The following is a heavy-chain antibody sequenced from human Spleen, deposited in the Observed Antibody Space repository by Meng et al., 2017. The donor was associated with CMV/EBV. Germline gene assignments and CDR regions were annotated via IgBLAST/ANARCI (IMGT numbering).Heavy chain of an antibody. D-gene: IGHD5-18*01. J-gene: IGHJ4*02. CDR3: ARVGSYGLFDY. Sequence: SCKASGCTFTSYYMHWVRQAPGQGLEWMGIINPSGGSTSYAQKFQGRVTMTRDTSTSTVYMELSSLRSEDTAVYYCARVGSYGLFDYWGQGTLVTVSS. V-gene: IGHV1-46*01. CDR2: INPSGGST. CDR1: GCTFTSYY.